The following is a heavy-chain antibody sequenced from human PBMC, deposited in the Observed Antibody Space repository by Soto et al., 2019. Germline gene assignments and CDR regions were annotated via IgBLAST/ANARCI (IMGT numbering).Heavy chain of an antibody. Sequence: QVQLQESGPGLVKPSETLSLTCTVSGGSISSYYWSWIRQPPGKGLEWIGYIYYSGRTNYNPSPTSRVTLSVDTSKNQFSLKLSSVTAADTAVYYCARGYCSSTICYIWDNWFDPWGQGTLVTVSS. D-gene: IGHD2-2*02. J-gene: IGHJ5*02. V-gene: IGHV4-59*01. CDR3: ARGYCSSTICYIWDNWFDP. CDR2: IYYSGRT. CDR1: GGSISSYY.